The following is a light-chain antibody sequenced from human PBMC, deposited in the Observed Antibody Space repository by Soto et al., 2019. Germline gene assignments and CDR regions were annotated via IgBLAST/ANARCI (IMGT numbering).Light chain of an antibody. CDR3: AAWDDSLNGYV. Sequence: QSVLTQPPSVSGAPGQGVTISCSGSSSNIGNNAVNWYQQLPGKAPKLLIYYDDLLPSGVSDRFSGSKSGTSASLAISGLQSEDEADYYCAAWDDSLNGYVFRTGTKVPS. V-gene: IGLV1-36*01. J-gene: IGLJ1*01. CDR1: SSNIGNNA. CDR2: YDD.